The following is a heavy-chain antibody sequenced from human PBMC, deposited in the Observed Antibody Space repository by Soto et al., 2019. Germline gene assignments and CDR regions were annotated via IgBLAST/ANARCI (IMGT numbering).Heavy chain of an antibody. V-gene: IGHV6-1*01. CDR3: ARGNALDV. D-gene: IGHD3-10*01. CDR1: RDSVSSVLPA. CDR2: TYYRTKLFH. Sequence: PSQTLSRPCAISRDSVSSVLPALNWIRQSPSRGLEWLGRTYYRTKLFHDYAASVKSRITINPDTSKNQFSLELNSMTPEDTAVYYCARGNALDVWGQGAVVTVS. J-gene: IGHJ3*01.